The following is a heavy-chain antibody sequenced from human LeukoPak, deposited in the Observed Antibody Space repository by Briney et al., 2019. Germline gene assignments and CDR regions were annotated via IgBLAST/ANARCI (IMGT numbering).Heavy chain of an antibody. CDR2: INPSGGST. CDR1: GYTFTNYY. J-gene: IGHJ5*02. D-gene: IGHD1-26*01. Sequence: AASVKVSCKASGYTFTNYYMHWVRQAPGQGLEWMGMINPSGGSTSYAQKFQGRVTMTRDMSTSTDYMELISLRSEDTAVYYCARDNSVGDTAWWFDPWGQGTLVTVSS. CDR3: ARDNSVGDTAWWFDP. V-gene: IGHV1-46*01.